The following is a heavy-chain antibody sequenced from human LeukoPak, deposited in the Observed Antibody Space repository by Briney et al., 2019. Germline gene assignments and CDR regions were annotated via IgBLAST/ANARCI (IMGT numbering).Heavy chain of an antibody. CDR1: GFTFSSYW. CDR3: ARETGSAIGSTDFDY. Sequence: PGGSLRLSCAASGFTFSSYWMSWVRQATGKGLEWVANIKQDGSEKYYVDSVKGRFTISRDNAKNSLYLQMNSLRAEDTAVYYCARETGSAIGSTDFDYWGQGTLVTVSS. J-gene: IGHJ4*02. V-gene: IGHV3-7*01. D-gene: IGHD4-17*01. CDR2: IKQDGSEK.